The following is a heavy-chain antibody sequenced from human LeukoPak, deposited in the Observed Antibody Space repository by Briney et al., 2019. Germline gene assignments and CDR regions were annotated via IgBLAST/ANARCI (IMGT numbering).Heavy chain of an antibody. J-gene: IGHJ6*02. D-gene: IGHD3-3*02. V-gene: IGHV4-59*01. CDR1: GGSISSYY. CDR2: IYYSGST. CDR3: ARVPVLDCMDA. Sequence: KTSETLSLTCTVSGGSISSYYWSWIRQPPGKGLEWIGYIYYSGSTNYNPSLKSRVTISVDTSKNQFSLKLSSVTAADTAVYYCARVPVLDCMDAWGQGTTVTVSS.